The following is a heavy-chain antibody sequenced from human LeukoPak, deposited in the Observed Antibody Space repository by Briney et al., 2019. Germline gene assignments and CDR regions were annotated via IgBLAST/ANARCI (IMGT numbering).Heavy chain of an antibody. J-gene: IGHJ6*03. CDR2: MNPNSGNT. D-gene: IGHD6-13*01. CDR3: ARGLIAAAGTGDYYYYMDV. V-gene: IGHV1-8*01. CDR1: GYTFTSYD. Sequence: GASLKVSCAASGYTFTSYDINWVRQATGQGLEWMGWMNPNSGNTGYAQKFQGRVTMTRNTSISTAYMELSSLRSEDTAVYYCARGLIAAAGTGDYYYYMDVWGKGTTVTVSS.